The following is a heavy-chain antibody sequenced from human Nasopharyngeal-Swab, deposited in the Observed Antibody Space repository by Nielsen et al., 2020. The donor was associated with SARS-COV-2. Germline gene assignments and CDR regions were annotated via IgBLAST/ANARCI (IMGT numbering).Heavy chain of an antibody. D-gene: IGHD5-24*01. J-gene: IGHJ4*02. V-gene: IGHV4-39*01. Sequence: SETLSLTCTVSGGSVTDTDYFWGWIRQPPVTGLEWIGNIDYSGRTFYNPSLKSRVSISVDTSKNQFSLKLHSVTAVDTAVYYCASYLGVDGQKRFDYWGQGTLVTVSS. CDR3: ASYLGVDGQKRFDY. CDR2: IDYSGRT. CDR1: GGSVTDTDYF.